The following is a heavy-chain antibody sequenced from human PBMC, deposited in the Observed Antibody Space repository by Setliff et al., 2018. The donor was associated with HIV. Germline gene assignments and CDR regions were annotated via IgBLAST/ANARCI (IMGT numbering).Heavy chain of an antibody. CDR2: FYTSGST. J-gene: IGHJ4*02. CDR1: GGSINRSNYY. Sequence: SETLSLTCTVPGGSINRSNYYWGWIRQPPGKGLEWIGRFYTSGSTNYNPSLKSRVTMSVDTSKNQFSLKLSSATAADTAVYYCARGDRWSGEHYFDYWGQGTLVTVSS. CDR3: ARGDRWSGEHYFDY. V-gene: IGHV4-39*07. D-gene: IGHD3-10*01.